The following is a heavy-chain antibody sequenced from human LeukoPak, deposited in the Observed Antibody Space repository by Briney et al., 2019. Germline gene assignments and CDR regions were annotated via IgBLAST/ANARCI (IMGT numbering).Heavy chain of an antibody. CDR2: IYVIGTN. J-gene: IGHJ4*02. V-gene: IGHV4-39*01. Sequence: PSETLSLTCSISGGSISSRNHYWGWVRQPPGNRLEWIGSIYVIGTNYYNPSLKSRVTLSVDTSKNQLSLTLTSVTAADTALYYCARQVGATTLIDSWGQGTLVTVSS. D-gene: IGHD1-26*01. CDR3: ARQVGATTLIDS. CDR1: GGSISSRNHY.